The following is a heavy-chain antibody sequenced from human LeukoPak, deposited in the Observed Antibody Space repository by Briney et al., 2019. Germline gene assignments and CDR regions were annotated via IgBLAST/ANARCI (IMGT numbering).Heavy chain of an antibody. CDR1: GFTLSDYY. CDR3: AREYSSGLFVSGY. V-gene: IGHV3-11*01. D-gene: IGHD6-19*01. J-gene: IGHJ4*02. CDR2: ISRSGTNI. Sequence: PGGSLRLSCAASGFTLSDYYMSWIRQAPGKGLEWVSYISRSGTNIYYADSVKGRFTISRDNVKKSLFLQMNSLRVEDTAVYYCAREYSSGLFVSGYWGQGTLVTVSS.